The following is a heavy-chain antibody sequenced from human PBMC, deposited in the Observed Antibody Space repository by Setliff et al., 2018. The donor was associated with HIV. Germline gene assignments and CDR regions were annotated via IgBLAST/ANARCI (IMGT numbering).Heavy chain of an antibody. D-gene: IGHD3-10*01. CDR3: TRGPYLYGSYVDY. Sequence: GGSLRLSCVASGFTFTNAWMHWVRQASGKGLEWVGRIQSKIERAETDYAAPVKGRFTSSRDDSKSIAYLKKNSLKTEDTAVYYCTRGPYLYGSYVDYWGQGSLVTVSS. J-gene: IGHJ4*02. CDR1: GFTFTNAW. V-gene: IGHV3-15*01. CDR2: IQSKIERAET.